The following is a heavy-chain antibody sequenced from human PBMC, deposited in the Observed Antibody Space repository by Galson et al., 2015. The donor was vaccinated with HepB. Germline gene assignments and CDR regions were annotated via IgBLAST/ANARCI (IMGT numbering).Heavy chain of an antibody. CDR3: AKDHSNYDSSGYYYRHFQH. D-gene: IGHD3-22*01. Sequence: SLRLSCAASGFTFSSYAMSWVRQAPGKGLEWVSAISGSGGSTYYADSVKGRFTISRDNSKNTLYLQMNSLRAEDTAVYYCAKDHSNYDSSGYYYRHFQHWGQGTLVTVSS. J-gene: IGHJ1*01. CDR1: GFTFSSYA. V-gene: IGHV3-23*01. CDR2: ISGSGGST.